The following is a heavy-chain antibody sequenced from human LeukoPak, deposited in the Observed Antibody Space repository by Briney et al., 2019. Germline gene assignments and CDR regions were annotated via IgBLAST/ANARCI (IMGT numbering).Heavy chain of an antibody. J-gene: IGHJ4*02. V-gene: IGHV1-2*02. D-gene: IGHD3-22*01. CDR1: GYTFTDYY. CDR3: ARDDRGRRSGLH. CDR2: INPNSGGT. Sequence: ASVKVSCKASGYTFTDYYMHWVRQAPGQGLEWMGWINPNSGGTNYAQKFQGRVTMTRDTSVRTVYMELTRLKSDDTAVYYCARDDRGRRSGLHWGQGTLVTVSS.